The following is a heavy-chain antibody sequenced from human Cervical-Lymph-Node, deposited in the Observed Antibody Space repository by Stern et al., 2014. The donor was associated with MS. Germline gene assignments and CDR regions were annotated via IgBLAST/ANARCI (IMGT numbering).Heavy chain of an antibody. CDR1: GYTFTGYY. CDR2: IVPNNGDT. CDR3: AKDGYNY. V-gene: IGHV1-2*02. J-gene: IGHJ4*02. D-gene: IGHD5-24*01. Sequence: VQLVESGAEVKKPGASVKVSCKASGYTFTGYYIHWVRQAPGQGLEWMGWIVPNNGDTNYAQNFQGRVTMTRDTSISTAYMELSRLRSDDTAVYYCAKDGYNYWGQGTLVPVSS.